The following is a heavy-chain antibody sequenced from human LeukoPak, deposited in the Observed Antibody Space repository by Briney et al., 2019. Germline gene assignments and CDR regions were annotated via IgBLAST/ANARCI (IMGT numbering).Heavy chain of an antibody. CDR1: GFTFSDYY. CDR2: ISSSGSTI. V-gene: IGHV3-11*04. D-gene: IGHD2-2*03. Sequence: GGSLRLSCAASGFTFSDYYMSWIRQAPGKGLEWVSYISSSGSTIYYADSVKGRFTISRDNAKNSLYLQMNSLRAEDTAVYYCASGYCRSTSCPPFYMGVWGKGTTVTVSS. CDR3: ASGYCRSTSCPPFYMGV. J-gene: IGHJ6*03.